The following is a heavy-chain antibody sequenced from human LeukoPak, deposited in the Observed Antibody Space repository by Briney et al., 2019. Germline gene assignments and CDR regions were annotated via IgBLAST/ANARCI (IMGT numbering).Heavy chain of an antibody. CDR3: ARDPNRLADYGGDYFDH. J-gene: IGHJ4*02. Sequence: HPGGSLRLSCVASGFTFSSFSMPWVRQAPGNGLEWVAGISHDGSHKSYADSVRGRFTISRDNSKNTLSLQMNTLRPEDTALFYCARDPNRLADYGGDYFDHWGQGTLVTVSS. D-gene: IGHD4-23*01. CDR2: ISHDGSHK. V-gene: IGHV3-30*04. CDR1: GFTFSSFS.